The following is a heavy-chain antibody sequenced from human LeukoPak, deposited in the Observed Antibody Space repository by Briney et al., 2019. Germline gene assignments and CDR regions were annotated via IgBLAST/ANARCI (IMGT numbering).Heavy chain of an antibody. CDR2: IYYSGST. Sequence: SETLSLTCTVSGGSISSGDYYWSWIRQPPGKGLEWNGYIYYSGSTYYNPSLKSRVTISVDTSKNQFSLKLSSVTAADTAVYYCASSPKSNNWFDPWGQGTLVTVSS. J-gene: IGHJ5*02. V-gene: IGHV4-30-4*01. CDR1: GGSISSGDYY. CDR3: ASSPKSNNWFDP.